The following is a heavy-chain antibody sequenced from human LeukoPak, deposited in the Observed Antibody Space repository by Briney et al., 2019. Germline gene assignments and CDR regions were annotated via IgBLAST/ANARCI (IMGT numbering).Heavy chain of an antibody. CDR2: IYYSGST. V-gene: IGHV4-59*01. J-gene: IGHJ4*02. CDR1: GGSINSYY. Sequence: SETLSLTCTLSGGSINSYYWSWIRQPPGKGLEWIAYIYYSGSTSYNPSLKSRVTISVDTSKNQFSLKLNSVTAADTAMYYCARLFHPALSGNYPFDYWGQGTLVTVSS. CDR3: ARLFHPALSGNYPFDY. D-gene: IGHD1-26*01.